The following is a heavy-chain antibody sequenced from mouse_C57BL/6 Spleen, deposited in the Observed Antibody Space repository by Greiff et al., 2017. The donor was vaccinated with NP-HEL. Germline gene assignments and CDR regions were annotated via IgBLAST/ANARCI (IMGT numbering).Heavy chain of an antibody. CDR1: GYTFTSYW. Sequence: VQLQQPGTELVKPGASVKLSCKASGYTFTSYWMHWVKQRPGQGLEWIGNINPSNGGTNYNEKFKSKATLTVDKSSSTAYMQLSSLTSEDSAVYYCARSPYYYGSSYVYFDVWGTGTTVTVSS. J-gene: IGHJ1*03. CDR3: ARSPYYYGSSYVYFDV. V-gene: IGHV1-53*01. D-gene: IGHD1-1*01. CDR2: INPSNGGT.